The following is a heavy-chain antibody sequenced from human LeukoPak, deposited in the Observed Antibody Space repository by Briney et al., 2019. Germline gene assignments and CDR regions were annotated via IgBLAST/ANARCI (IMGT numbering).Heavy chain of an antibody. J-gene: IGHJ4*02. Sequence: KSGGSLRLSCEASGFTFSDYHMSWIRQAPGKGLEWVSDISSGGSTKYYAYSVKGRFTISRDNAKNSLYLQMNSLRAEDTAVYFCARDLRWLQFFSDSYYFDYWGQGTLVTVSS. CDR3: ARDLRWLQFFSDSYYFDY. CDR1: GFTFSDYH. V-gene: IGHV3-11*01. CDR2: ISSGGSTK. D-gene: IGHD5-24*01.